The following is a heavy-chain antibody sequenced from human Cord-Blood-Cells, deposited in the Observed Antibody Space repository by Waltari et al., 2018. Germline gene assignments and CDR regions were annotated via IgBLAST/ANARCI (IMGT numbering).Heavy chain of an antibody. V-gene: IGHV3-66*01. J-gene: IGHJ4*02. CDR1: GFTVSSNY. D-gene: IGHD6-6*01. Sequence: EVQLVESGGGLVQPGGSLRLSCAASGFTVSSNYMSWVRQAPGKGLEWVSVIYSGGSTYYADSVEGRFTISRDNSKNTLYLQMNSLRAEDTAVYYCARVGYSSSPSWPLPFDYRGQGTLVTVSS. CDR3: ARVGYSSSPSWPLPFDY. CDR2: IYSGGST.